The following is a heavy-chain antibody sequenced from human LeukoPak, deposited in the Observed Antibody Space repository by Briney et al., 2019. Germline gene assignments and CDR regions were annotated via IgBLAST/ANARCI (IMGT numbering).Heavy chain of an antibody. CDR2: IRYDGSNK. CDR3: ARPIAVAGPPHY. CDR1: GFTFSSYG. V-gene: IGHV3-30*02. Sequence: GGSLRLSCAASGFTFSSYGMHWVRQAPGKGLEWVAFIRYDGSNKYYADSVKGRFTISRDNSKNTLYLQMNSLRAEDTAVYYCARPIAVAGPPHYWGQGTLVTVSS. D-gene: IGHD6-19*01. J-gene: IGHJ4*02.